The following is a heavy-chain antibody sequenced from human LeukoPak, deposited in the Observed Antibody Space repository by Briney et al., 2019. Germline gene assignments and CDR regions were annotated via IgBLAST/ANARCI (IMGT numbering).Heavy chain of an antibody. CDR3: AREGVATARALDI. CDR1: GDSISRDY. J-gene: IGHJ3*02. D-gene: IGHD5-12*01. CDR2: INSGGIS. V-gene: IGHV4-4*07. Sequence: PSETLSLTCSVSGDSISRDYWSWIRQPAGEGLEWIGRINSGGISNYNASLKSRVTMSLDTSKNQFSLSLTSVTAADTAIYYCAREGVATARALDIWGQGTMVTVSS.